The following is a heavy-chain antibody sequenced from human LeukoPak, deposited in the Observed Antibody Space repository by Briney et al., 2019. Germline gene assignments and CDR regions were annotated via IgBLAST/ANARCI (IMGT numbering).Heavy chain of an antibody. J-gene: IGHJ4*02. CDR1: GYTLTELS. CDR2: FDPEDGET. V-gene: IGHV1-24*01. Sequence: ASVKVSCKVSGYTLTELSMHWVRQAPGKGLEWMGGFDPEDGETIYAQKFQGRVTMTGDTSTDTAYMELSSLRSEDTAVYYCATSLDGSGSYPRYFDYWGQGTLVTVSS. D-gene: IGHD3-10*01. CDR3: ATSLDGSGSYPRYFDY.